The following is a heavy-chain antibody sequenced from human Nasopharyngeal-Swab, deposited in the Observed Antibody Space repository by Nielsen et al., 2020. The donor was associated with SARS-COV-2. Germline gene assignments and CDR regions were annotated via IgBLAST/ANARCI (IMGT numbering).Heavy chain of an antibody. J-gene: IGHJ5*02. V-gene: IGHV4-30-4*01. CDR3: ARVGPLRYFDWLHNWFDP. D-gene: IGHD3-9*01. Sequence: SETLPLTCTVSGGSISSGDYYWSWIRQPPGKGLEWIGYIYYSGSTYYNPSLKSRVTISVDTSKNQFSLKLSSVTAADTAVYYCARVGPLRYFDWLHNWFDPWGQGTLVTVSS. CDR2: IYYSGST. CDR1: GGSISSGDYY.